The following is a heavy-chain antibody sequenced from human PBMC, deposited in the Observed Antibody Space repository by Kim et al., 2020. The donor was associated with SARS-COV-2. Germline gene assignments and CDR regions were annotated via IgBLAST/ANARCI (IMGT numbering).Heavy chain of an antibody. D-gene: IGHD3-10*01. J-gene: IGHJ4*02. CDR1: GFTFGTYW. Sequence: GGSLRLSCAASGFTFGTYWMHWVRQVPGKGLVWVSRINAEGSSPSYADSVKGRFTIARDNAKNTLYLQMNSLRGEDTAVYYCARGSIRGSDYWGQGTLVTVSS. CDR2: INAEGSSP. CDR3: ARGSIRGSDY. V-gene: IGHV3-74*01.